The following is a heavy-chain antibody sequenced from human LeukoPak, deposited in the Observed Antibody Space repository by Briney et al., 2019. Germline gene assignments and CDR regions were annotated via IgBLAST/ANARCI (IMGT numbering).Heavy chain of an antibody. D-gene: IGHD3-10*01. CDR1: GFTFSSYA. V-gene: IGHV3-23*01. CDR2: VSGSGGST. J-gene: IGHJ6*03. Sequence: GGPPRLSCAASGFTFSSYAMSWVRQAPGKGLEWVSAVSGSGGSTYYADSVKGRFTISRDNSKNTLYLQMNSLRAEDTAVYYCAKSDGSGSYYYYMDVWGKGTTVTVSS. CDR3: AKSDGSGSYYYYMDV.